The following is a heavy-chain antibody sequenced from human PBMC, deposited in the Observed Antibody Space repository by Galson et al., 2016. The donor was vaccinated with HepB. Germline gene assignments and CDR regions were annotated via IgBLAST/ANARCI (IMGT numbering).Heavy chain of an antibody. J-gene: IGHJ3*01. CDR1: GFTFSDYY. CDR3: ARPFGSGSYRAFDL. Sequence: SLRLSCAASGFTFSDYYMTWIRQAPGRGLEWVSYISGGTTYTHYRDSEKGRSTISRDNAKNSLFLHMNSLRAEDTAVYYCARPFGSGSYRAFDLWGQGTVVTVSS. CDR2: ISGGTTYT. D-gene: IGHD3-10*01. V-gene: IGHV3-11*06.